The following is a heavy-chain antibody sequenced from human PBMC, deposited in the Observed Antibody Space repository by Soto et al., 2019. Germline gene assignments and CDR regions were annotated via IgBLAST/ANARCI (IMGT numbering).Heavy chain of an antibody. Sequence: PSETLSLTCTVSGGSISSGGYYWSWIRQPPGKGLEWIGYIYYSGSTNYNPSLKSRVTISVDTSKNQFSLKLSSVTAADTAVYYCARDYPGSYYYGMDVWGQGTTVTVS. CDR3: ARDYPGSYYYGMDV. CDR2: IYYSGST. D-gene: IGHD1-26*01. CDR1: GGSISSGGYY. J-gene: IGHJ6*02. V-gene: IGHV4-61*08.